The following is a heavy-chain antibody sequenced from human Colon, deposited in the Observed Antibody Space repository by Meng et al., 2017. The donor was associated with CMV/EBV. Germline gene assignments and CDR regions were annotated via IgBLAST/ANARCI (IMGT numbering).Heavy chain of an antibody. D-gene: IGHD5-18*01. Sequence: SETLSLTCTVSGDSISSRNWWTWVRQTPGQGLEWIGEIYHSGSTNYNPSLKSRVTISVDGAKKQFSLKLTSVTAADTAVYYCARVQYSYGFDYWGQGTLVTVSS. V-gene: IGHV4-4*02. CDR3: ARVQYSYGFDY. J-gene: IGHJ4*02. CDR2: IYHSGST. CDR1: GDSISSRNW.